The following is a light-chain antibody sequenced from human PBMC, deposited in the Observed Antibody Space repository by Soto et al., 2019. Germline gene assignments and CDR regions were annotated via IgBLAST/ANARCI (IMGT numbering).Light chain of an antibody. CDR3: QHYNSYSP. Sequence: DIQMTQSPSTLSASVGDRVTITCRASQSISSLLAWYQQKPGRAPKLLIYKASTLESGVPSRFSGSGSGTEFTLTITSLQPDDFATYYCQHYNSYSPFGGGTKVEI. CDR2: KAS. CDR1: QSISSL. J-gene: IGKJ4*02. V-gene: IGKV1-5*03.